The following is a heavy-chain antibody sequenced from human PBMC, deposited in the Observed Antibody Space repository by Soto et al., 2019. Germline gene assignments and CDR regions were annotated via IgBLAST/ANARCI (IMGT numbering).Heavy chain of an antibody. V-gene: IGHV3-7*01. D-gene: IGHD5-12*01. CDR3: ARDSSGYDSYFQH. CDR1: GVTFSSYW. J-gene: IGHJ1*01. Sequence: GGSLRLSCAASGVTFSSYWMSWVRQAPGKGLEWVANIKQDGSEKYYVDSVKGRFTISRDNAKNSLYLQMNSLRAEDTAVYYCARDSSGYDSYFQHWGQGTLVTVSS. CDR2: IKQDGSEK.